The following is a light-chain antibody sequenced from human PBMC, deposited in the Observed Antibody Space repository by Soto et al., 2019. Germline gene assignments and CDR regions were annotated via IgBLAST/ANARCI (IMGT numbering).Light chain of an antibody. CDR1: SSDVGTYNH. Sequence: QSVLTQPASVSGSPGQSITISCTGTSSDVGTYNHVSWYQQPPGTAPKLIIYEVRNRPSGVSNRFSGSKSGNTAYLTISGLQAEDEADYFCNSYTTSYTYVFGTGTKLTVL. CDR2: EVR. V-gene: IGLV2-14*01. J-gene: IGLJ1*01. CDR3: NSYTTSYTYV.